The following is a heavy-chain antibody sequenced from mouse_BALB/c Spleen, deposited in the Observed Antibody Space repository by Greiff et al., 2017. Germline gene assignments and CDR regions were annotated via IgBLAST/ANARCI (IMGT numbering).Heavy chain of an antibody. CDR3: KRRGFDY. J-gene: IGHJ2*01. CDR1: GYTFTSYY. CDR2: INPSNGGT. V-gene: IGHV1S81*02. Sequence: VQLQQSGAELVKPGASVKLSCKASGYTFTSYYMYWVKQRPGQGLEWIGEINPSNGGTNFNEKFKCKATLTVDKSSSTAYMQLSSLTSEDSAVYYCKRRGFDYWGQGTTLTVSS.